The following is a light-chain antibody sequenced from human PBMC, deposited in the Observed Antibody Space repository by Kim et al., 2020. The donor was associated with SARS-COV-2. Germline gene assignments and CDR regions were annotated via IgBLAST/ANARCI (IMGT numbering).Light chain of an antibody. V-gene: IGLV4-60*03. CDR3: ETWDSNTRV. Sequence: SSVKLTCVLSSGHSRYIIAWQQRQPGKAPRYLMKLEGSGSYNKGSGVPDRFSGSSSGADRYLTISNLQSEDEADYYCETWDSNTRVFGGGTQLTVL. J-gene: IGLJ3*02. CDR2: LEGSGSY. CDR1: SGHSRYI.